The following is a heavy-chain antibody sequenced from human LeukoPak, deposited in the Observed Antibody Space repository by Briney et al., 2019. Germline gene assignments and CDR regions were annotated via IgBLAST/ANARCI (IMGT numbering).Heavy chain of an antibody. Sequence: GGSLRLSCAASGFTFDDYTMHWVRQAPGKGLEWVSLISWDGGSTYYAVSVKGRFTISRDNSKNSLYLQMISLRAEDTALYYCARGFDNLGSGWYSYWGQGTLVTVSS. CDR1: GFTFDDYT. J-gene: IGHJ4*02. CDR3: ARGFDNLGSGWYSY. V-gene: IGHV3-43*01. CDR2: ISWDGGST. D-gene: IGHD6-19*01.